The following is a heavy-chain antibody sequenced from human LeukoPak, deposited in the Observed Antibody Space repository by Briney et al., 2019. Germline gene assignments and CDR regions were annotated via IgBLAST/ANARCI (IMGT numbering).Heavy chain of an antibody. Sequence: GVSLRLSCAASGFTFGSYSMNWVRQAPGKGLEWVSYISSSSSTIYYADSVKGRFTISRDNAKNSLYLQMNSLRDEDTAVYYCARDEGRSWSSDSMVYWGQGTLVTVSS. CDR3: ARDEGRSWSSDSMVY. V-gene: IGHV3-48*02. J-gene: IGHJ4*02. CDR2: ISSSSSTI. D-gene: IGHD6-13*01. CDR1: GFTFGSYS.